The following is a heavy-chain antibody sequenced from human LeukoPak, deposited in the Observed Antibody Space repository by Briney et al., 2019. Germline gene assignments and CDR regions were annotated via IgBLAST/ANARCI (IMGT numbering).Heavy chain of an antibody. Sequence: GRSLRLSCAASGFTFDDYAMHWVRQAPGKGLEWVSGTSWNSGSIGYADSVKGRFTISRDNAKNSLYLQMNSLRAEDTALYYCAKAGSGTYYDILTGLDYYFDYWGQGTLVTVSS. D-gene: IGHD3-9*01. CDR2: TSWNSGSI. CDR1: GFTFDDYA. CDR3: AKAGSGTYYDILTGLDYYFDY. V-gene: IGHV3-9*01. J-gene: IGHJ4*02.